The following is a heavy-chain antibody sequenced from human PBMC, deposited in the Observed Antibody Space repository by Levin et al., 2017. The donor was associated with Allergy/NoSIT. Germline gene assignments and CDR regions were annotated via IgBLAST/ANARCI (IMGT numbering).Heavy chain of an antibody. CDR2: ISSSSSYI. V-gene: IGHV3-21*01. CDR3: ARDPWIQLWPTRDPSPRYFDL. Sequence: PGGSLRLSCAASGFTFSSYSMNWVRQAPGKGLEWVSSISSSSSYIYYADSVKGRFTISRDNAKNSLYLQMNSLRAEDTAVYYCARDPWIQLWPTRDPSPRYFDLWGRGTLVTVSS. D-gene: IGHD5-18*01. CDR1: GFTFSSYS. J-gene: IGHJ2*01.